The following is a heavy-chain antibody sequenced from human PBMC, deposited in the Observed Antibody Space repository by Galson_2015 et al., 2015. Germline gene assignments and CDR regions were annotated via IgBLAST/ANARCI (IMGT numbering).Heavy chain of an antibody. CDR3: ARDLAPMVRGPTLVDY. CDR1: GYTFTSYG. CDR2: ISAYNGNT. Sequence: SVKVSCKASGYTFTSYGISWVRQAPGQGLEWMGWISAYNGNTNYAQKLQGRVTMTTDTSTSTAYMELRSLRSDDTAVYYCARDLAPMVRGPTLVDYWGQGTLVTVSS. J-gene: IGHJ4*02. D-gene: IGHD3-10*01. V-gene: IGHV1-18*04.